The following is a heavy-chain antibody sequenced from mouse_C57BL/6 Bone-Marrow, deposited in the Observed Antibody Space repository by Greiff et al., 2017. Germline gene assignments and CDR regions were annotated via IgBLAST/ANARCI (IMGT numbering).Heavy chain of an antibody. Sequence: VQLQESGPELVKPGASVKISCKASGYAFSSSWMNWVKQRPGKGLEWIGRIYPGDGDTNYNGKFKGKATLTADKSSSTAYMQLSSLTSGDSAVYFCARDYGSSYLYLGVGGTGNTVTVSS. J-gene: IGHJ1*03. CDR1: GYAFSSSW. CDR2: IYPGDGDT. V-gene: IGHV1-82*01. CDR3: ARDYGSSYLYLGV. D-gene: IGHD1-1*01.